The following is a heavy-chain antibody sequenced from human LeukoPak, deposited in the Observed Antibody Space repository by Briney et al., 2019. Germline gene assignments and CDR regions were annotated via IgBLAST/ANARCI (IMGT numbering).Heavy chain of an antibody. CDR3: ARRVVSGYVVGFFDY. Sequence: PSETLSLTCTVSGGSISSSNYYWGWIRQPPGKGLEWIGSINFRGSTYDNPSLKSRVTISVDTSKNHFSLSLSSVTAADAAVYYCARRVVSGYVVGFFDYWGQGTPVTVSS. CDR2: INFRGST. D-gene: IGHD5-12*01. V-gene: IGHV4-39*02. CDR1: GGSISSSNYY. J-gene: IGHJ4*02.